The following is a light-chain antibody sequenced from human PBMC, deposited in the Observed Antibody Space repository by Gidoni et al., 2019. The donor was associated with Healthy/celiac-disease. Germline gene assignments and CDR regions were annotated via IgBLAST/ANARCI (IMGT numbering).Light chain of an antibody. V-gene: IGLV3-1*01. Sequence: SYELTQPPSVSVSPGQTASITCSGDKLGDKYACWYQQKPGQSPVVVIYQDSKRPSGIPERFSGSNSGNTATLTISGTQAMDEADYYCQAWDSSTARVVFGGGTKLTVL. J-gene: IGLJ2*01. CDR3: QAWDSSTARVV. CDR2: QDS. CDR1: KLGDKY.